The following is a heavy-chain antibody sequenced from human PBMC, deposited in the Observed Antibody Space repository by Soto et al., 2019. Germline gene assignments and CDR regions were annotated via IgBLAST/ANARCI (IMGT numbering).Heavy chain of an antibody. CDR1: GFTFSSYS. D-gene: IGHD4-17*01. CDR3: ARDGGNDYGDYDYYYYYMDV. V-gene: IGHV3-21*01. Sequence: EVQLVESGGGLVKPGGSLRLSCAASGFTFSSYSMNWVRQAPGKGLEWVSSISSSSSYIYYADSVKGRFTISRDNAKNSLYLQMTSLRAEDTAVYYCARDGGNDYGDYDYYYYYMDVWGKGTTVTVSS. CDR2: ISSSSSYI. J-gene: IGHJ6*03.